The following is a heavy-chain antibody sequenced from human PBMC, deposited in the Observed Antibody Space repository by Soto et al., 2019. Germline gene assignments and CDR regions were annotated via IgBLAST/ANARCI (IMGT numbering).Heavy chain of an antibody. J-gene: IGHJ6*02. CDR2: IYYSGST. V-gene: IGHV4-31*03. CDR3: ARDPGGIAVAGDYYYYGMDV. Sequence: ASETLSLTCTVSGGSISSGGYYWSWIRQHPGRGLEWIGYIYYSGSTYYNPSLKSRVTISVDESKNQFSLKLSSVTAADTAVYYCARDPGGIAVAGDYYYYGMDVWGQGTTVTVSS. CDR1: GGSISSGGYY. D-gene: IGHD6-19*01.